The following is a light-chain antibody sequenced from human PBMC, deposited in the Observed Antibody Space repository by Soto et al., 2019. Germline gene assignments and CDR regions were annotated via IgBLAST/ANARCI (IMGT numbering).Light chain of an antibody. CDR3: AAWDDSLKGWV. Sequence: QSVLTQPPSASGTPGQRVTISCSGSSSNIGSHPVDWYQHLPGMAPKLLIYCTDQRPSGITDRFSGSKSGTSASLAISGLQSEDEADYYCAAWDDSLKGWVFGGGTKVTVL. CDR1: SSNIGSHP. J-gene: IGLJ3*02. V-gene: IGLV1-44*01. CDR2: CTD.